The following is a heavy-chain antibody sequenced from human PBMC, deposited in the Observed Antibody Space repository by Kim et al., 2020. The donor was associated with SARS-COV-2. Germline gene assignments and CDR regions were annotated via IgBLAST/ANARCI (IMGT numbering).Heavy chain of an antibody. Sequence: GGSLRLSCAASGFTFSSYAMHWVRQAPGKGLEWVAVISYDGSNKYYADSVKGRFTISRDNSKNTLYLQMNSLRAEDTAVYYCARDPSGGGSSGWYDYWGQGTLVTVSS. D-gene: IGHD6-19*01. CDR1: GFTFSSYA. V-gene: IGHV3-30-3*01. CDR3: ARDPSGGGSSGWYDY. J-gene: IGHJ4*02. CDR2: ISYDGSNK.